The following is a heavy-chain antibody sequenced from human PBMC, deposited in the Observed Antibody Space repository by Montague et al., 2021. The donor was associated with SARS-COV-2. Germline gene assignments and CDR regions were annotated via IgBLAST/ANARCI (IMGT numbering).Heavy chain of an antibody. J-gene: IGHJ4*02. V-gene: IGHV3-23*03. CDR3: AKDPYYDFWSGYYFDY. CDR2: IYSGGSST. Sequence: PLRLSCAASGFTFSNYAMSWVRQAPGKGLEWVSVIYSGGSSTYYADSVKGRFTISRDNSKNTLYLQMNSLRAEDTAVYYCAKDPYYDFWSGYYFDYWGQGTLVTVSS. CDR1: GFTFSNYA. D-gene: IGHD3-3*01.